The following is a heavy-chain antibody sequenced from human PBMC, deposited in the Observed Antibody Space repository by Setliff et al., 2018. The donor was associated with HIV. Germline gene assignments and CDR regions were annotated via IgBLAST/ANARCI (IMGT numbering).Heavy chain of an antibody. CDR3: ARGRIAAAGTLMGY. Sequence: ASVKVSCKASGYTFTGYYMHWVRQAPGQGLQWMGRINPNSGGTNYAQKFQGRVTMTRDTSISTAYMELSRLRSDDTAVYYCARGRIAAAGTLMGYWGQGTLVTVSS. D-gene: IGHD6-13*01. J-gene: IGHJ4*02. CDR1: GYTFTGYY. V-gene: IGHV1-2*06. CDR2: INPNSGGT.